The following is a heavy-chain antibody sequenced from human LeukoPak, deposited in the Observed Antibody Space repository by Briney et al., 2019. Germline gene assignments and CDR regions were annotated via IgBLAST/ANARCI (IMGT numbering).Heavy chain of an antibody. Sequence: SETLSLTCAVYGGSFSGYYWSWIRQPPGKGLEWMGEINHSGSTNYNPSLKSRVTISVDTSKNQFSLKLSSVTAADTAVYYCASQKYYYDSSGFHFHDPFDYWGQGTLVTVSS. CDR3: ASQKYYYDSSGFHFHDPFDY. D-gene: IGHD3-22*01. CDR2: INHSGST. CDR1: GGSFSGYY. V-gene: IGHV4-34*01. J-gene: IGHJ4*02.